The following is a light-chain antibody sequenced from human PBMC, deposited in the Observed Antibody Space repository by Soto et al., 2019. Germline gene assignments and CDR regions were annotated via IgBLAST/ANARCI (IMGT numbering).Light chain of an antibody. V-gene: IGKV3-11*01. CDR1: QSVSSY. CDR2: DAS. Sequence: EIVLTQSPATLSLSPGARATLSCRASQSVSSYLAWYQQKPGQAPRLLIYDASNRATGIPARFSGSGSGTDFTLTISSLETEDFAVYYCQQRSNWPPLFTFGPGTKVDIK. J-gene: IGKJ3*01. CDR3: QQRSNWPPLFT.